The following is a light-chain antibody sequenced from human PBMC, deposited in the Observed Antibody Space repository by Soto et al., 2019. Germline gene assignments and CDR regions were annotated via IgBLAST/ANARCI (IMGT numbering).Light chain of an antibody. CDR1: RGISNY. CDR2: AAS. CDR3: QQLNSYPLT. Sequence: DIQLTQSPSFLSASVGDRVTITCRASRGISNYLAWYQQKPGKAPNLLIYAASTLQSGVPSRFSGSGSGTDFTLTISSLQPEDFATYYCQQLNSYPLTFGQGTRLEIK. V-gene: IGKV1-9*01. J-gene: IGKJ5*01.